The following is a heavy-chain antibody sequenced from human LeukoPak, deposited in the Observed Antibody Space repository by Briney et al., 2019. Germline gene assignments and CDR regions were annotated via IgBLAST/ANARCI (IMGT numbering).Heavy chain of an antibody. CDR1: GESFSGNY. CDR3: ARGQALWLGALSVPQSLDY. D-gene: IGHD3-10*01. Sequence: SETLSLTCAVYGESFSGNYWNWIRQPPGKGLEWIGEINPSARTNYNPPLKSRVTISVDTSKNQFSLKLTSVTAADTAVYYCARGQALWLGALSVPQSLDYWGQGTLITVSS. V-gene: IGHV4-34*01. J-gene: IGHJ4*02. CDR2: INPSART.